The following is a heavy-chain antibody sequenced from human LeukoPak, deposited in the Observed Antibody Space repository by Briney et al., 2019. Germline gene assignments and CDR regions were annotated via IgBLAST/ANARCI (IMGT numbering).Heavy chain of an antibody. J-gene: IGHJ4*02. CDR2: IYYSGST. CDR3: ARHLAAAGTSFDY. D-gene: IGHD6-13*01. CDR1: GGSISSYY. V-gene: IGHV4-59*08. Sequence: SETLSLTCTVSGGSISSYYWSWIRQPPGKGLEWIGYIYYSGSTNYNPSLKSRVTISVDTSKNQFSLKLSSVTAADTAVYYCARHLAAAGTSFDYWGRGTLVTVSS.